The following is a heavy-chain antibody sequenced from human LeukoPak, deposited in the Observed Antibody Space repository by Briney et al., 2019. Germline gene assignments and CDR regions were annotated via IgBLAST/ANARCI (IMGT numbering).Heavy chain of an antibody. CDR1: GYTFISYA. CDR2: INAANGNT. Sequence: ASVKVSCKASGYTFISYALHWVRQAPGQRLEWMGWINAANGNTKYSQKFPGRVTITRDTSASTAYMELRSLRSDDTAVYYCARDRCSSTSCHQVWFDPWGQGTLVTVSS. V-gene: IGHV1-3*01. CDR3: ARDRCSSTSCHQVWFDP. J-gene: IGHJ5*02. D-gene: IGHD2-2*01.